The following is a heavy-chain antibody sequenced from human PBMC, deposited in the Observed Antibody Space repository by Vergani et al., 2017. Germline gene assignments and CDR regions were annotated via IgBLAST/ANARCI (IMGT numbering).Heavy chain of an antibody. CDR2: INHSGST. CDR3: AGLTQQWLLDDY. J-gene: IGHJ4*02. D-gene: IGHD6-19*01. V-gene: IGHV4-34*01. CDR1: GGSFSGYY. Sequence: QVQLQQWGAGLLKPSATLSLTCAVYGGSFSGYYWSWIRQPPGKGLEWIGEINHSGSTNYNPSLKSRVTISVDTSKNQFSLKLGSVTAADTAVYYCAGLTQQWLLDDYWGQGTLVTVSS.